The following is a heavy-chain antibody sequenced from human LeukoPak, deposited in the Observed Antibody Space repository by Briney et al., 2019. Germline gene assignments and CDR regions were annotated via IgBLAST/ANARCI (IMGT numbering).Heavy chain of an antibody. J-gene: IGHJ4*02. CDR1: GDSISSGGYD. Sequence: NPSETLSLTCTVSGDSISSGGYDWGWIRRHPGKGLEWIGYIYYSGSTYYNPSLKSRVTISVDTSKNQFSLKLSSVTAADTAVYYCAREGQQLFQIDYWGQGTLVTVSS. CDR2: IYYSGST. D-gene: IGHD6-13*01. V-gene: IGHV4-31*03. CDR3: AREGQQLFQIDY.